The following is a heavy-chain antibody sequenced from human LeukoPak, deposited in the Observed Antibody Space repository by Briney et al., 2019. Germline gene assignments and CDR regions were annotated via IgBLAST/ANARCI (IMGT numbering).Heavy chain of an antibody. J-gene: IGHJ4*02. CDR2: IWYDGSNK. CDR3: ARDFRIAAAGAPFDY. Sequence: GGSLRLSCAASGFTFSSYGMHWVRQAPGKGLEWVAVIWYDGSNKYYADSVKGRFTISRDNSKNTLYLQMNSLRAEDTAVYYCARDFRIAAAGAPFDYWGQGTLVTVSS. V-gene: IGHV3-33*01. D-gene: IGHD6-13*01. CDR1: GFTFSSYG.